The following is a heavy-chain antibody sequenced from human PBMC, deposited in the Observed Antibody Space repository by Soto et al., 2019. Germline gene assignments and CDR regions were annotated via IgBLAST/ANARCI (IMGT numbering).Heavy chain of an antibody. D-gene: IGHD3-10*01. J-gene: IGHJ6*02. CDR1: GYTFTSYD. CDR2: MNPNSGNT. V-gene: IGHV1-8*01. CDR3: ARHGGLGGSGDFYYYYGMDV. Sequence: ASVKVSCKASGYTFTSYDINWVRQATGQGLEWMGWMNPNSGNTGYAQKFQGRVTMTRNTSISTAYMELSSLRSEDTAVYYCARHGGLGGSGDFYYYYGMDVWGQGTTVTVSS.